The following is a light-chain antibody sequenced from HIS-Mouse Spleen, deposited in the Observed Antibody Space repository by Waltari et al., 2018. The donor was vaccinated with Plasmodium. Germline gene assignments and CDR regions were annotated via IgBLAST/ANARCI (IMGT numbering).Light chain of an antibody. CDR3: CSYAGSYTYV. Sequence: QSALTQPRSVSGSPGQSVTISCTGTSSDVGGYTYFFWYQQHPGKAPKLMIYDVSKRPSGVPDRFSGSKSGNTASLTISGLQAEDEADYYCCSYAGSYTYVFGTGTKVTVL. J-gene: IGLJ1*01. V-gene: IGLV2-11*01. CDR1: SSDVGGYTY. CDR2: DVS.